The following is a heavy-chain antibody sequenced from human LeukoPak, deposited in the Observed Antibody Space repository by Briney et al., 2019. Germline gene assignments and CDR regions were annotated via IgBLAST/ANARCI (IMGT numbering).Heavy chain of an antibody. J-gene: IGHJ4*02. V-gene: IGHV3-23*01. CDR1: CRLSSYP. Sequence: CRLSSYPMRWVRQDKGKGLEWVSAISGSGGSTYYADSVKGRFTISRDNSKNTLYLQMNSLRAEDTAVYYCAKDSGNDSSGYYYSDLGYWGQGTLVTVSS. CDR3: AKDSGNDSSGYYYSDLGY. CDR2: ISGSGGST. D-gene: IGHD3-22*01.